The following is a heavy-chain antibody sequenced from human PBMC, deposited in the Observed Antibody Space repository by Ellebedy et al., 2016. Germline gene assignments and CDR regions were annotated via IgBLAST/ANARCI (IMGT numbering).Heavy chain of an antibody. Sequence: GESLKISXAASGFTFSSYAMSWVRQAPGKGLEWVSAISGSGGSTYYADSVKGRFTISRDNSKNTLYLKMNSLRAEDTAVYYCAKGYSYGYWTFDYWGQGTLVTVSS. CDR3: AKGYSYGYWTFDY. CDR1: GFTFSSYA. CDR2: ISGSGGST. D-gene: IGHD5-18*01. V-gene: IGHV3-23*01. J-gene: IGHJ4*02.